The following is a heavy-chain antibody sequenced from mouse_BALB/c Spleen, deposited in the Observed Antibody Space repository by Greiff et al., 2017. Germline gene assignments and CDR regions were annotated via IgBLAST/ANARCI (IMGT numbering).Heavy chain of an antibody. D-gene: IGHD2-3*01. CDR1: GFSLTSYG. CDR2: IWSGGST. J-gene: IGHJ4*01. CDR3: ARNPFYDGYYVGYAMDY. Sequence: VQRVESGPGLVQPSQSLSITCTVSGFSLTSYGVHWVRQSPGKGLEWLGVIWSGGSTDYNAAFISRLSISKDNSKSQVFFKMNSLQANDTAIYYCARNPFYDGYYVGYAMDYWGQGTSVTVSS. V-gene: IGHV2-2*02.